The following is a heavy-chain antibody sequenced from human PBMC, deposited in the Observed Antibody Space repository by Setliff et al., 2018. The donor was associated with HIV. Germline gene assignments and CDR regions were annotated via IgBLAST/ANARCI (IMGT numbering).Heavy chain of an antibody. CDR1: GYTFTSYG. D-gene: IGHD2-8*01. CDR2: IGAYNGDT. CDR3: ARRGHEVYGYYYYYYYMDV. Sequence: ASVKVSCKASGYTFTSYGISWVRQAPGQGLEWMGWIGAYNGDTNYAQKLQGRVTMTTDTSTSTAYMELRSLRSDDTAVYYCARRGHEVYGYYYYYYYMDVWGKGTTVTVSS. J-gene: IGHJ6*03. V-gene: IGHV1-18*01.